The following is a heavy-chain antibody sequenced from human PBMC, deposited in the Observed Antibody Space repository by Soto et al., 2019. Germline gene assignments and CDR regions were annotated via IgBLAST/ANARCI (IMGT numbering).Heavy chain of an antibody. V-gene: IGHV4-59*08. CDR3: VSPGRGPHCRGGSCPLDF. CDR1: GDSISGHY. CDR2: IFYSGST. D-gene: IGHD2-15*01. J-gene: IGHJ4*02. Sequence: SETLSLTCSVSGDSISGHYWNWIRQPPGKGLEWIGYIFYSGSTNYNPSLESRVTISIDKSKNHFSLRLSSVTAADTAVYYCVSPGRGPHCRGGSCPLDFWGQGTPDTVSS.